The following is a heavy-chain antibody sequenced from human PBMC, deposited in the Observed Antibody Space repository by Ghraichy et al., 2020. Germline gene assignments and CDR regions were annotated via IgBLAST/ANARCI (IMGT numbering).Heavy chain of an antibody. D-gene: IGHD3-22*01. J-gene: IGHJ6*02. CDR3: ARGPPLSMIVGDYFYGMDV. Sequence: GGSLRLSCAASGFAFNKYWMHWVRQAPGKGLVWVSRIKTDGSDTNYADSVKGRFTIVRDNAKNTLYLQMHSLRAEDTAGYYWARGPPLSMIVGDYFYGMDVWGQGTSVTVSS. CDR1: GFAFNKYW. V-gene: IGHV3-74*01. CDR2: IKTDGSDT.